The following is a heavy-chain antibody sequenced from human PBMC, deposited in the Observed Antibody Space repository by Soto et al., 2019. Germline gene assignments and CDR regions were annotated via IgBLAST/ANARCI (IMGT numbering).Heavy chain of an antibody. CDR3: ARPSPRYGSGWDAFDY. D-gene: IGHD6-19*01. J-gene: IGHJ4*02. V-gene: IGHV3-23*01. CDR2: ISGSGGST. Sequence: EVQLLESGGGLVQPGGSLRLSCAASGFTFSSYAMSWVRQAPGKGLEWVSAISGSGGSTYYADSVKGRFTISRDNSKNTLYMQLNSLRAEDTAVYYCARPSPRYGSGWDAFDYWGQGTLVTVSS. CDR1: GFTFSSYA.